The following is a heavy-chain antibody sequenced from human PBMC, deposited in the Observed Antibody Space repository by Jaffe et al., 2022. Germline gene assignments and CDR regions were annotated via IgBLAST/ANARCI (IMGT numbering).Heavy chain of an antibody. CDR3: AKDIEQWLGRGGFDY. CDR2: ISWNSGSI. CDR1: GFTFDDYA. V-gene: IGHV3-9*01. Sequence: EVQLVESGGGLVQPGRSLRLSCAASGFTFDDYAMHWVRQAPGKGLEWVSGISWNSGSIGYADSVKGRFTISRDNAKNSLYLQMNSLRAEDTALYYCAKDIEQWLGRGGFDYWGQGTLVTVSS. J-gene: IGHJ4*02. D-gene: IGHD6-19*01.